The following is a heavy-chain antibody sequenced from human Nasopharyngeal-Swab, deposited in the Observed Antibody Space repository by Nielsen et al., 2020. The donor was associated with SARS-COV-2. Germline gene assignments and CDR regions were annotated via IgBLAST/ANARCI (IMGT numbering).Heavy chain of an antibody. J-gene: IGHJ6*03. Sequence: SETLSLTCTVSGGSISSSNYYWGWIRQPPGKALEWIGNIYYSGSTYYNPSLKSRVTISVDTSKNQFSLKLSSVTAADTAVYYCARGPRRALPYYYYYYMDVWGKGTTVTVSS. CDR3: ARGPRRALPYYYYYYMDV. D-gene: IGHD1-14*01. CDR2: IYYSGST. V-gene: IGHV4-39*01. CDR1: GGSISSSNYY.